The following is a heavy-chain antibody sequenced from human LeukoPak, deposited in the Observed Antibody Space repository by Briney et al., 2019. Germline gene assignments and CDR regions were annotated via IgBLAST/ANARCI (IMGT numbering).Heavy chain of an antibody. V-gene: IGHV3-11*01. J-gene: IGHJ5*02. Sequence: GGSLRLSCAASGFTFSDYYMSWIRQAPGKGLEWVSYISSSGSTIYYADSVKGRFTISRDNAKNSLYLQMSSLRAEDTAVYYCARDRSRGDYFTGWFDPWGQGTLVTVSS. D-gene: IGHD3-22*01. CDR2: ISSSGSTI. CDR1: GFTFSDYY. CDR3: ARDRSRGDYFTGWFDP.